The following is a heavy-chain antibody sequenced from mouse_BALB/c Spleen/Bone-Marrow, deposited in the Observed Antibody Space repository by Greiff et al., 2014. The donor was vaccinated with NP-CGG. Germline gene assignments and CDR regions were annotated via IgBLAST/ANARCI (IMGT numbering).Heavy chain of an antibody. CDR2: IRNKPNGYTT. CDR3: ARDHSGYFDF. Sequence: EVKLVESGGGLVQPGGSLRLSCTTSGFTFTDYFMTWVRQPPGKALEWLGFIRNKPNGYTTEYNPSVKGRFTISRDNSQGILYLQMNTLRAEDSAIYYCARDHSGYFDFWGQGTTLTVSS. V-gene: IGHV7-3*02. J-gene: IGHJ2*01. CDR1: GFTFTDYF.